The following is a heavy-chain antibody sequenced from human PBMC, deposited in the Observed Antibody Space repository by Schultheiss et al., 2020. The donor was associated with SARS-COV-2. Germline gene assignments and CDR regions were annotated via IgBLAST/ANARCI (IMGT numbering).Heavy chain of an antibody. Sequence: GGSLRLSCKGSGYSFTSYWIGWVRQMPGKGLEWMGIIYPGDSDTRYSPSFQGQVTISADKSISTAYLQWSSLKASDTAMYYCARLGRHLGNPNFDYWGQGSLVTVSS. CDR2: IYPGDSDT. CDR3: ARLGRHLGNPNFDY. CDR1: GYSFTSYW. D-gene: IGHD1-1*01. J-gene: IGHJ4*02. V-gene: IGHV5-51*01.